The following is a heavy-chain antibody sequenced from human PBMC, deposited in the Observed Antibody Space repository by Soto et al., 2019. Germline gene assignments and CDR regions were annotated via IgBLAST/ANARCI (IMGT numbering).Heavy chain of an antibody. CDR1: GGSISSGGYY. J-gene: IGHJ5*02. Sequence: SETLSLTCTVSGGSISSGGYYWSWIRQHPGKGLEWIGYIYYSGSTYYNPSLKSRVTISVDTSKNQFSLKLSSVTAADTAVYYCARDSLDDYSNYWFDPWGQGTLVTVSS. D-gene: IGHD4-4*01. CDR3: ARDSLDDYSNYWFDP. V-gene: IGHV4-31*03. CDR2: IYYSGST.